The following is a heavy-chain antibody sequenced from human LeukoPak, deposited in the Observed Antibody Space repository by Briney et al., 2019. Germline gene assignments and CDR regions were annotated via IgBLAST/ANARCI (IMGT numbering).Heavy chain of an antibody. CDR1: GGTFSSYA. Sequence: ASVKVSCKASGGTFSSYAISWVRQAPGQGLEWMGGIIPIFGTANYAQKFQGRVTITTDESTSTAYMELSSLRSEDTAGYYWASPQLGIQPWGPGAFDIWGQGTMVTVSS. CDR3: ASPQLGIQPWGPGAFDI. V-gene: IGHV1-69*05. D-gene: IGHD5-18*01. J-gene: IGHJ3*02. CDR2: IIPIFGTA.